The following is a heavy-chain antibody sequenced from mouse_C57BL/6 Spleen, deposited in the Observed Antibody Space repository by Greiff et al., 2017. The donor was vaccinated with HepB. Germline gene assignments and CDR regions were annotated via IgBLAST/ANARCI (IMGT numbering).Heavy chain of an antibody. Sequence: QVQLQQSGAELVRPGASVKLSCKASGYTFTDYYINWVKQRSGQGLEWIGWFYPGSGSIKYNEKFKDKATLTADKSSSTVYMELSRLTSEDSAVYFCARHHYYGSSYDWYFDVWGTGTTVTVSS. CDR2: FYPGSGSI. CDR1: GYTFTDYY. D-gene: IGHD1-1*01. J-gene: IGHJ1*03. CDR3: ARHHYYGSSYDWYFDV. V-gene: IGHV1-62-2*01.